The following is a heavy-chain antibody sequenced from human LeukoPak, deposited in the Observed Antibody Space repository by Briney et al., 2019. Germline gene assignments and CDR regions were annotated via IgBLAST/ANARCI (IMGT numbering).Heavy chain of an antibody. CDR3: ARGLNPVVVVAARWFDP. J-gene: IGHJ5*02. D-gene: IGHD2-15*01. V-gene: IGHV4-39*07. CDR2: INHSGST. Sequence: SETLSLTCTVSGGSISSGDYYWSWIRQPPGKGLEWIGEINHSGSTNYNPSLKSRVTISVDTSKNQFSLKLSSVTAADTAVYYCARGLNPVVVVAARWFDPWGQGTLVTVSS. CDR1: GGSISSGDYY.